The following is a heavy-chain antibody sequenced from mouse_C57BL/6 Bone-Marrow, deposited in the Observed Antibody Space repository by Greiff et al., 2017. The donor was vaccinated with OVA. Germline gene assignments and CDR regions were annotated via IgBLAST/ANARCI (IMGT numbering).Heavy chain of an antibody. CDR3: ARHGYYGSFYDFDY. CDR1: GFTFSSYG. Sequence: EVQLLESGGDLVKPGGSLKLSCAASGFTFSSYGMSWVRRTPDKRLEWVATISSGGSYTYYPDSVKGRFTISRDNAKNTLYLQRSSLKSEDTAMYYCARHGYYGSFYDFDYWGQGTTLTVSS. J-gene: IGHJ2*01. CDR2: ISSGGSYT. V-gene: IGHV5-6*01. D-gene: IGHD1-1*01.